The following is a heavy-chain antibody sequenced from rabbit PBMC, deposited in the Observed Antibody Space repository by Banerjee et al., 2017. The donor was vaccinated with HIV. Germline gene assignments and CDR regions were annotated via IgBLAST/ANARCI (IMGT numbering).Heavy chain of an antibody. CDR2: IYAGSSGST. J-gene: IGHJ4*01. Sequence: QEQLVESGGDLVKPGASLTLTCTASGFSFSSSYYIWWVRQAPGKGLEWIACIYAGSSGSTWYASWAKGRFTISKTSSTTVTLQMTSLTAADTATYFCARDLAGAIGWNFNLWGQGTLVTVS. CDR3: ARDLAGAIGWNFNL. D-gene: IGHD4-1*01. V-gene: IGHV1S45*01. CDR1: GFSFSSSYY.